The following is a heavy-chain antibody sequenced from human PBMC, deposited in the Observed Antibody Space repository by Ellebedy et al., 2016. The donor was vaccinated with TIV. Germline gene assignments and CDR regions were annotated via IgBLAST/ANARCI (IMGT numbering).Heavy chain of an antibody. CDR3: ARGEPGYYDSSGYSGGDI. J-gene: IGHJ3*02. V-gene: IGHV3-7*03. CDR2: IKQDGSEK. CDR1: GFTSSSYW. D-gene: IGHD3-22*01. Sequence: GGSLRLSXAASGFTSSSYWMSWVRQAPGKWLEWVANIKQDGSEKYYVDSVKGRFTISRDNAKNSLYLQMNSLRAEDTAVYYCARGEPGYYDSSGYSGGDIWGQGTMVTVSS.